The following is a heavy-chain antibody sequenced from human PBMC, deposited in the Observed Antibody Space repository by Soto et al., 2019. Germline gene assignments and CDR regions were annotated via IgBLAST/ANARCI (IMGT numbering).Heavy chain of an antibody. CDR1: GFTFSDHY. V-gene: IGHV3-72*01. CDR3: VCFISGELH. J-gene: IGHJ1*01. CDR2: TKHKREKYTT. Sequence: EVQLVESGGGLVQPGRSLRLSCAASGFTFSDHYMDWVRQAPGKGLEWVGRTKHKREKYTTEYAASVQGRFTISRDDSRNTLYLQLNSLKTVDTAVYYCVCFISGELHWGQGTLVTVSS. D-gene: IGHD1-1*01.